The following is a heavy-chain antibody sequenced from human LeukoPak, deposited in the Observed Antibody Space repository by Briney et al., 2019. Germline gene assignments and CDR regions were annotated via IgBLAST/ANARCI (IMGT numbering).Heavy chain of an antibody. CDR1: GGSISSSSYY. CDR3: ARHRWYYDSSGYYYGGDPYYYYYYMDV. CDR2: LYYSGST. V-gene: IGHV4-39*01. Sequence: PSETPSLTCTVSGGSISSSSYYWGWIRQPPGKGLEWIGSLYYSGSTYYNPSLKSRVTISVDTSKNQFSLKLSSVTAADTAVYYCARHRWYYDSSGYYYGGDPYYYYYYMDVWGKGTTVTISS. J-gene: IGHJ6*03. D-gene: IGHD3-22*01.